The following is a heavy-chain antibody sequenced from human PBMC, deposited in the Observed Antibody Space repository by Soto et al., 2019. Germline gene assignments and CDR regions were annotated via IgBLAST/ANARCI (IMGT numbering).Heavy chain of an antibody. CDR3: ARDSSASATSYSFDY. J-gene: IGHJ4*01. CDR1: GYKFINHY. Sequence: AASGKVSCKASGYKFINHYIHWVRQAPGVGLEWMGIINPNGGGTDYAQKFQGRVTMTTDTYASTVHMELSSLRSEDTAVYFCARDSSASATSYSFDYWGHGTLVTPSS. CDR2: INPNGGGT. V-gene: IGHV1-46*01. D-gene: IGHD3-10*01.